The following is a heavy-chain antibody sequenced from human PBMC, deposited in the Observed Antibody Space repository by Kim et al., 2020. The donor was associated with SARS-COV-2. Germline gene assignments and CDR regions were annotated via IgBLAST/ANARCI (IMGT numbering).Heavy chain of an antibody. D-gene: IGHD6-13*01. Sequence: SETLSLTCTVSGGSISSSSYYWGWIRQPPGKGLEWIGSIYYSGSTYYNPSLKSRVTISVDTSKNQFSLKLSSVTAADTAVYYCAGRSSSSWYVDYWGQGTLVTVSS. CDR3: AGRSSSSWYVDY. CDR1: GGSISSSSYY. CDR2: IYYSGST. V-gene: IGHV4-39*01. J-gene: IGHJ4*02.